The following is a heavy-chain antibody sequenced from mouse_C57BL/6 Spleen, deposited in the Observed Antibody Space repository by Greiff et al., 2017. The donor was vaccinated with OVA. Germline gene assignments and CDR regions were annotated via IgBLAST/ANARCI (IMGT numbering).Heavy chain of an antibody. V-gene: IGHV14-1*01. CDR2: IDPEDGDT. CDR1: GFNIKDYY. CDR3: TTEHLYAMDY. J-gene: IGHJ4*01. Sequence: EVQLQQSGAELVRPGASVKLSCTASGFNIKDYYMHWVKQRPEQGLEWIGRIDPEDGDTEYAPKFQGKATMTADPSSNTAYLQLSSLTSEDTAVYYCTTEHLYAMDYWGQGTSVTVSS.